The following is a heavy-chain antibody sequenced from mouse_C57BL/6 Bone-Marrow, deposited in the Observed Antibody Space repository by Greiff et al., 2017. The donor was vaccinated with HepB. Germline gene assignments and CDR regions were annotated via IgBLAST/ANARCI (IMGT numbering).Heavy chain of an antibody. J-gene: IGHJ3*01. V-gene: IGHV1-4*01. CDR3: ARWDYGYDDGWFAY. CDR1: GYTFTSYT. CDR2: INPSSGYT. D-gene: IGHD2-2*01. Sequence: VQLQESGAELARPGASVKMSCKASGYTFTSYTMHWVKQRPGQGLEWIGYINPSSGYTKYNQKFKDKATLTADKSSSTAYMQLSSLTSEDSAVYYCARWDYGYDDGWFAYWGQGTLVTVSA.